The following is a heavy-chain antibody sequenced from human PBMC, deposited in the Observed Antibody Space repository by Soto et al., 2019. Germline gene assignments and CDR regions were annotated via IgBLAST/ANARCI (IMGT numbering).Heavy chain of an antibody. CDR1: GGSISSYY. D-gene: IGHD4-17*01. V-gene: IGHV4-59*01. CDR2: IYYSGST. Sequence: PSETLSLTCTVSGGSISSYYWSWIRQPPGKGLEWIGYIYYSGSTNYNPSLKSRVTISVDTSKNQFSLKLSSVTAADTAVYYCAREGYGDYANQIYYGMDVWGQGTTVTVSS. CDR3: AREGYGDYANQIYYGMDV. J-gene: IGHJ6*02.